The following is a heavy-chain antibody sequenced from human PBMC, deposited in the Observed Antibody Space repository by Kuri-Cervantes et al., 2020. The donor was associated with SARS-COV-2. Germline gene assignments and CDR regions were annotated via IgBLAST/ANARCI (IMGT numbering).Heavy chain of an antibody. D-gene: IGHD1-26*01. CDR1: GFTFSSYA. CDR3: AKLPVGATVGDY. J-gene: IGHJ4*02. CDR2: ISSNGGST. Sequence: GGSLRLSCAASGFTFSSYAMHWVRQAPGKGLEYVSAISSNGGSTYYANSVKGRFTISRDNAKNSLYLQMNSLRAEDTAVYYCAKLPVGATVGDYWGQGTLVTVSS. V-gene: IGHV3-64*01.